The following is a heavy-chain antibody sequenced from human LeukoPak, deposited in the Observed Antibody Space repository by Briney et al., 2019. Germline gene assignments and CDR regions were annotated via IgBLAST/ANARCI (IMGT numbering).Heavy chain of an antibody. CDR1: GCTFSNHW. V-gene: IGHV5-51*01. CDR2: IYPGDSDT. D-gene: IGHD2-2*01. CDR3: ARPLPAADAFDI. J-gene: IGHJ3*02. Sequence: GESLNISCKSPGCTFSNHWIGWVRPMPGEGLESMAIIYPGDSDTRYSPSFQGQVTISADKSISTAYLQWSSLKASDTAMYYCARPLPAADAFDIWGQGTMVTVSS.